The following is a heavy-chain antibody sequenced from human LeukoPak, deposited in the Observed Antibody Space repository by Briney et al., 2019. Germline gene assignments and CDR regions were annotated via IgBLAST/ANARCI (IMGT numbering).Heavy chain of an antibody. D-gene: IGHD1-26*01. CDR2: IYSGGST. CDR3: ARGGGYGSYWFRDAFDI. J-gene: IGHJ3*02. CDR1: GFTVSSNY. Sequence: GGSLRLSCAASGFTVSSNYMSWVRQAPGKGLEWVSVIYSGGSTYYADSVQGRFTISRDNSKNTLYLQMNSLRAEDTAVYYCARGGGYGSYWFRDAFDIWGQGTMVTVSS. V-gene: IGHV3-66*01.